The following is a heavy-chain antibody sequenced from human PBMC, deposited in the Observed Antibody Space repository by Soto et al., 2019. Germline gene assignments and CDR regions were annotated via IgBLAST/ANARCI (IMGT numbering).Heavy chain of an antibody. Sequence: PSETLSLTCTVPGASISSGDYFWSWIRQSPGKGLQWIGYIYDSGSSYYNPSLKSRVTMSVDTSKNQFSLKLSSVTAADTAVYYCAREKGYSPGPKNFDYWGQGTLVAVSS. CDR2: IYDSGSS. CDR3: AREKGYSPGPKNFDY. J-gene: IGHJ4*02. D-gene: IGHD4-4*01. CDR1: GASISSGDYF. V-gene: IGHV4-30-4*01.